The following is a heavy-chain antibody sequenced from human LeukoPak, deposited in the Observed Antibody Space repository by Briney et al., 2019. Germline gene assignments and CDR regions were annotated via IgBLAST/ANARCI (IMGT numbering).Heavy chain of an antibody. CDR2: IYHSGST. D-gene: IGHD6-19*01. V-gene: IGHV4-30-2*01. Sequence: PSQTLSLTCGVSGGSISSGGFSWSWIRQPPGKGLEWIGYIYHSGSTYYKPSLKSRVTISIDRSKNYSSLNLSSVTAADTAVYYCARVVAGIFDYWGQGTLVTVSS. J-gene: IGHJ4*02. CDR3: ARVVAGIFDY. CDR1: GGSISSGGFS.